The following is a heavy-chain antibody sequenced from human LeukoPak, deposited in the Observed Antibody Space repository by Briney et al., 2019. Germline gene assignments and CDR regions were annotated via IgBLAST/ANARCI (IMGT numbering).Heavy chain of an antibody. CDR2: ISSSGARK. Sequence: PGGSLRLSCVASGFAFSSNAMSWVRQAPGKGLECVSGISSSGARKHYADSVKGRFTISRDNSKNTLYLQMNSLRAEDTAVYYCAKDYDTISGWGQGTPVTVSS. CDR3: AKDYDTISG. V-gene: IGHV3-23*01. J-gene: IGHJ4*02. CDR1: GFAFSSNA. D-gene: IGHD3-3*01.